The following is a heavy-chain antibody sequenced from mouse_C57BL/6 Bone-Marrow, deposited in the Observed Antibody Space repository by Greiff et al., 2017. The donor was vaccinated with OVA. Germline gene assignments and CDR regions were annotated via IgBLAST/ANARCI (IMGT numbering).Heavy chain of an antibody. J-gene: IGHJ2*01. D-gene: IGHD1-1*01. CDR2: ISDGGSYT. V-gene: IGHV5-4*01. CDR3: ARAFITTVPYFDY. CDR1: GFTFSSYA. Sequence: EVQLVESGGGLVKPGGSLKLSCAASGFTFSSYAMSWVRQTPEKRLEWVATISDGGSYTYYPDNVKGRFTISRDNAKNNLYLQMSHLKSEDTAMYYCARAFITTVPYFDYWGQGTTLTVSS.